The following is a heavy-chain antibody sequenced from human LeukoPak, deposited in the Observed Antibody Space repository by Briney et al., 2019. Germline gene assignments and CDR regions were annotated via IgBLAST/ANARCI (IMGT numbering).Heavy chain of an antibody. CDR3: AKVRYGGWYYFDY. V-gene: IGHV3-23*01. D-gene: IGHD4-23*01. J-gene: IGHJ4*02. CDR2: ISGSGGST. Sequence: GGSLRLSCAASGFTFSSYAMSWVRQAPGKGLEWVSGISGSGGSTYYADSVKGRFTISRDNSKNTLYVQMNSLRAEDTAVYYCAKVRYGGWYYFDYWGQGTLVTVS. CDR1: GFTFSSYA.